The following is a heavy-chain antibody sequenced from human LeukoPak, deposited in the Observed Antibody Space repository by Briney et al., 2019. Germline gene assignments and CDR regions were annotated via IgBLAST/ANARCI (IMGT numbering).Heavy chain of an antibody. D-gene: IGHD2-8*01. CDR3: ARVLSGVSGVRGPQYMDV. CDR1: GYSFTTYW. J-gene: IGHJ6*03. CDR2: IYPGDSDT. V-gene: IGHV5-51*06. Sequence: GESLKISCKGSGYSFTTYWIGWVRQLPGKGLEWMGIIYPGDSDTRYSPSFQGQVTISADKSISTAYLQWSSLKASDTAMYYCARVLSGVSGVRGPQYMDVWGQGTTVTVSS.